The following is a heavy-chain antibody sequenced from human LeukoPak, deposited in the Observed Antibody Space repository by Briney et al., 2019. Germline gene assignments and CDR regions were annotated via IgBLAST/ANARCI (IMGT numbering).Heavy chain of an antibody. CDR3: TRDGGYDFWSGYSDY. J-gene: IGHJ4*02. Sequence: PGGSLRLSCTASGFTFGDYAMSWVRQAPGKGLEWVGFIRSKAYGGTTEYAASVKGRFTISRDDSKSIAYLQMNSLKTEDTAVYYCTRDGGYDFWSGYSDYWGQGTLVTVSS. V-gene: IGHV3-49*04. D-gene: IGHD3-3*01. CDR2: IRSKAYGGTT. CDR1: GFTFGDYA.